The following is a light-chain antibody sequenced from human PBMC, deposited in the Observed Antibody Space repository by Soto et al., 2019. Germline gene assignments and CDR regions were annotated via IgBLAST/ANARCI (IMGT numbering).Light chain of an antibody. J-gene: IGKJ1*01. CDR3: QQSYSTHHK. CDR1: QSISSY. Sequence: DIQMTQSPSSLSASVGDRVTITCRASQSISSYLNWYQQKPGKAPKLLIYAASSLQSGVPSRFSGSGSGTDFTLTISSLQPEDFETYYCQQSYSTHHKFGKGTKVDIX. CDR2: AAS. V-gene: IGKV1-39*01.